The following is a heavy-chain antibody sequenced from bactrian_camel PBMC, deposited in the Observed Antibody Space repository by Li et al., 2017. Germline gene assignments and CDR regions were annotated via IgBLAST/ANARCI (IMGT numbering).Heavy chain of an antibody. J-gene: IGHJ4*01. CDR3: VRDDPVVAAGEYNY. Sequence: HVQLVESGGGLVEPGGSLRLSCVASGFTDGTNCVGWLRQAPGKDREGVAHIDTGGSTTYADSVKGRFTISQDNAKNIVYLHMNSLKAEDTAVYYCVRDDPVVAAGEYNYWGQGTQVTVS. CDR1: GFTDGTNC. CDR2: IDTGGST. V-gene: IGHV3S53*01. D-gene: IGHD6*01.